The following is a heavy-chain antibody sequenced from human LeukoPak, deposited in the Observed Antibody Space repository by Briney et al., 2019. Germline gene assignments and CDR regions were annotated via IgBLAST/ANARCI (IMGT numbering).Heavy chain of an antibody. CDR3: AVIYDFWSGLEY. CDR1: GFTFSSYA. J-gene: IGHJ4*02. Sequence: PGGSLRLSCAASGFTFSSYAMSWVRQAPGKGLEWVSAISGSGGSTYYADSVKGRFTISRDNSENTLYLQMNSLRAEDTAVYYCAVIYDFWSGLEYWGQGTLVTVSS. D-gene: IGHD3-3*01. V-gene: IGHV3-23*01. CDR2: ISGSGGST.